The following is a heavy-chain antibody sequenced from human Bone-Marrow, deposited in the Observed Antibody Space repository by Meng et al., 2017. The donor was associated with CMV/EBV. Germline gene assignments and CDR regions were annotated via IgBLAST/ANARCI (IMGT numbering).Heavy chain of an antibody. CDR1: GYTFTSYG. CDR2: ISAYNGNT. Sequence: ASVKVSCKASGYTFTSYGIIWVRQAPGQGLEWVGWISAYNGNTNYAQKLQGRVTMTTDTSTSTAYMELRSLRSDDTAVYYCARDRYCSSTSCYITPTSGMDVWGQGTAVTVSS. J-gene: IGHJ6*02. D-gene: IGHD2-2*02. V-gene: IGHV1-18*01. CDR3: ARDRYCSSTSCYITPTSGMDV.